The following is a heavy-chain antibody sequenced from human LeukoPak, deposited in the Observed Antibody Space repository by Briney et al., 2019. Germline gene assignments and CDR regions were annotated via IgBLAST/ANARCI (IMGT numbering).Heavy chain of an antibody. Sequence: PGGSLRLSCAASGFTFSSYSMNWVRQAPGKGLEWVSYISSSSSTIYYADSVKGRFTISRDNAKNSLYLQMNSLRAEDTAVYYCAREDHGGSGSYSVYWGQGTLVTVSS. V-gene: IGHV3-48*01. CDR3: AREDHGGSGSYSVY. CDR1: GFTFSSYS. J-gene: IGHJ4*02. CDR2: ISSSSSTI. D-gene: IGHD3-10*01.